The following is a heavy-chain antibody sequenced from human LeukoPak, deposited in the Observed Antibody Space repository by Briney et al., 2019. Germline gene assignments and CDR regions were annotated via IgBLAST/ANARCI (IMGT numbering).Heavy chain of an antibody. J-gene: IGHJ3*02. Sequence: GGSLRLSCAASGFTFSSYWMSWVRQAPGMGLEWVANIKQDGSEKYYVDSVKGRFTISRDNAKNSLYLQMNSLRAEDTAVYYCARADSSGYYFHAFDIWGQGTMVTVSS. CDR1: GFTFSSYW. CDR2: IKQDGSEK. CDR3: ARADSSGYYFHAFDI. D-gene: IGHD3-22*01. V-gene: IGHV3-7*01.